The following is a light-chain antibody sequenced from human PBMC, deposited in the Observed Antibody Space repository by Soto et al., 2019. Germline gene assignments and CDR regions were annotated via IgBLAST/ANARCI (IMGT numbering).Light chain of an antibody. CDR2: GAS. V-gene: IGKV3-15*01. CDR1: QRVSSN. Sequence: EKVMTQSPATLSLSPGERATLSCRASQRVSSNLAWYQQKPGQAPRVLVSGASTRATGIPDTFSGSGSGTDFTLTISSLQSEDFAGYYCQQYNDWPLTFGGGTKVEIK. CDR3: QQYNDWPLT. J-gene: IGKJ4*01.